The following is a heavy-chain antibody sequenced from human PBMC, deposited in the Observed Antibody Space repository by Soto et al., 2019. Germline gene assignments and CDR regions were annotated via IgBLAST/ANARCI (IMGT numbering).Heavy chain of an antibody. CDR2: INAGNGNT. V-gene: IGHV1-3*01. J-gene: IGHJ6*02. Sequence: ASVKVSCKASGYTFTSYAMHWVRQAPGQRLEWMGWINAGNGNTKYSQKFQGRVTITRDTSASTAYMELSSLRSEDTAVYYCARDLRDLITIFGVVIPETYYYYGMDVWGQGTTVTVSS. CDR3: ARDLRDLITIFGVVIPETYYYYGMDV. CDR1: GYTFTSYA. D-gene: IGHD3-3*01.